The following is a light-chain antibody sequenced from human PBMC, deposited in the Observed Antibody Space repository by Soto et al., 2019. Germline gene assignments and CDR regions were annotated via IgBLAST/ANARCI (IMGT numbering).Light chain of an antibody. CDR3: QQLNNYPRT. CDR1: QGISSY. V-gene: IGKV1-9*01. J-gene: IGKJ1*01. Sequence: DIQLTQSPSFLSASVGDRVTITCRASQGISSYLAWYQQKPGKAPNLLISTASTLRSGVPSRFSGSGSGTEFTLTISSLQPEDFATYYCQQLNNYPRTFGQGTKVDIK. CDR2: TAS.